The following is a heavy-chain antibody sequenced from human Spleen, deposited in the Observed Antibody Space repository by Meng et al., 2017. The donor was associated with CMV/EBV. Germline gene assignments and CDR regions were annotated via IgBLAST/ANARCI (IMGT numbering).Heavy chain of an antibody. CDR1: GYSFTDYD. CDR3: ARESGSETDYYYYAMDA. D-gene: IGHD1-26*01. J-gene: IGHJ6*02. V-gene: IGHV1-2*02. CDR2: INPYSGDT. Sequence: ASVKVSCKASGYSFTDYDIHWVRQAPGQGPEWMGWINPYSGDTKYAQKFQGRVTLTTDTSTSTAYMQLSRLRSDDTALYYCARESGSETDYYYYAMDAWGQGTTVTVSS.